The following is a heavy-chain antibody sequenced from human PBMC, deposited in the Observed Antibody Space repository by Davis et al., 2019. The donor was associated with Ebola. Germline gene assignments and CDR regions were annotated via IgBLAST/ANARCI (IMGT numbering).Heavy chain of an antibody. V-gene: IGHV3-30*02. CDR2: ILFDETTE. Sequence: PGGSLRLSCAASGFTFSSYAMHWVRQAPGKGLEWVALILFDETTEYYADSVKGRFTISRDNSKNTVFLQMKSLRPEDTAVYYCNPLAGVLDYWGQGTLVTVSS. J-gene: IGHJ4*02. D-gene: IGHD6-25*01. CDR3: NPLAGVLDY. CDR1: GFTFSSYA.